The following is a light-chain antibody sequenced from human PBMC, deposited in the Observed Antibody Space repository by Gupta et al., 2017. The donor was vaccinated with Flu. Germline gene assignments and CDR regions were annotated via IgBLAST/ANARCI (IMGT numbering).Light chain of an antibody. CDR2: EVS. V-gene: IGLV2-14*01. CDR3: RTYNSRSEV. J-gene: IGLJ3*02. Sequence: QKITSTCTGESSDISADKYHPRPEKAPQYVIKLEIYEVSNRATGVSNRFSGSSSGTAAYLTISDLQAEDEADYYCRTYNSRSEVFGGGTKVAVL. CDR1: SSDISADKY.